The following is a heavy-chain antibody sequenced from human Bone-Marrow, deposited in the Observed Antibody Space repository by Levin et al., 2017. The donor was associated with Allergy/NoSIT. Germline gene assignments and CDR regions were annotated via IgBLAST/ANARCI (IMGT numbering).Heavy chain of an antibody. CDR2: IYHSGRT. D-gene: IGHD4-17*01. V-gene: IGHV4-30-2*01. CDR1: RGSISSDDYS. CDR3: ARASHKTTVTTFDY. J-gene: IGHJ4*02. Sequence: LRLSCAVSRGSISSDDYSWTWIRQPLGTGLEWIGYIYHSGRTYYNPSLKSRVTISVDRSRNQFSLKLSSVTAADTAVYYCARASHKTTVTTFDYRGQGILVTVSS.